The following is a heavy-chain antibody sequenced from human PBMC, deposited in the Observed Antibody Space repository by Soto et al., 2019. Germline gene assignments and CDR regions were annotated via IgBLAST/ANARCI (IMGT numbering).Heavy chain of an antibody. CDR3: RSSMEACDTNWYYYLDY. D-gene: IGHD2-8*01. CDR1: RSSTSRNGYY. CDR2: TDHSGRP. J-gene: IGHJ4*02. V-gene: IGHV4-31*02. Sequence: SETLSLTWIVSRSSTSRNGYYWKGIRQRPGKGLEWMGFTDHSGRPNYSQALQSGVTISVDTSNCQFSLKLTSVTAADTPVYYCRSSMEACDTNWYYYLDYWGQGTLVTVSS.